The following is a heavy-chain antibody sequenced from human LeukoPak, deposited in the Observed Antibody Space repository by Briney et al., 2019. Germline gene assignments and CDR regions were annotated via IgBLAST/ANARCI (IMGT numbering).Heavy chain of an antibody. Sequence: SETLSLTCAVSADPFSSHYWTWIRQPPGKGLEWIGYISYIGSTNYNPSLKSRVTISIDTSKNQFSLKLTSVTAADTAVYYCARDLVTVTKGFDIWGQGTMVSVSS. V-gene: IGHV4-59*11. D-gene: IGHD4-17*01. CDR3: ARDLVTVTKGFDI. CDR1: ADPFSSHY. J-gene: IGHJ3*02. CDR2: ISYIGST.